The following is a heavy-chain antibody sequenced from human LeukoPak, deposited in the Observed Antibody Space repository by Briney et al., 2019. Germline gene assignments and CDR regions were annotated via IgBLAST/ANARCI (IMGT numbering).Heavy chain of an antibody. CDR3: ARGSSVWGSYRYTLD. J-gene: IGHJ4*02. V-gene: IGHV3-74*01. CDR1: GFTLSSYW. Sequence: GGSLRLSCAASGFTLSSYWMHWVRQVPGKGLVWVSRTNSDGSNTHYADSVRGRFTISRDNAKNTLCLQMNSLRAEDTAVYYCARGSSVWGSYRYTLDWGRGILVTVSS. CDR2: TNSDGSNT. D-gene: IGHD3-16*02.